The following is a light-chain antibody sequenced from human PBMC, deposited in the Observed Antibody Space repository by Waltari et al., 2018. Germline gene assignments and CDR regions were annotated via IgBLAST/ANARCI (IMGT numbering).Light chain of an antibody. Sequence: QSALTQPASVSGSPGQSLTLSCTGTRNDIGNYDLVSWYQQRPGEAPKLLMYGATKRPSGVSNRFSGSKSGKTASLTISGLQTEDEADYYCFSFVAANSFVFGPGTKVTVL. J-gene: IGLJ1*01. CDR2: GAT. CDR3: FSFVAANSFV. V-gene: IGLV2-23*01. CDR1: RNDIGNYDL.